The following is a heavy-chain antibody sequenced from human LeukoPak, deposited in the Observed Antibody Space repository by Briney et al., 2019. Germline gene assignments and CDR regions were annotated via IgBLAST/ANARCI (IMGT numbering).Heavy chain of an antibody. D-gene: IGHD6-13*01. J-gene: IGHJ4*02. Sequence: GGSLRLSCAASGFTVSSNYMSWVRQAPGKGLEWVSVISVKGRFTISRDNSKNTLYLQMNSLRAEDTAVYYCASHMSSSWFPPFDYWGQGTLVTVSS. V-gene: IGHV3-53*01. CDR2: I. CDR1: GFTVSSNY. CDR3: ASHMSSSWFPPFDY.